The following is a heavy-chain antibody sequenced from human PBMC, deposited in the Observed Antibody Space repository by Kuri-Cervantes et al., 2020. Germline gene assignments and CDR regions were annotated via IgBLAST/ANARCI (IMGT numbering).Heavy chain of an antibody. CDR3: AYSQYFGSSSWYGSPNWFDP. Sequence: SGPTLVKPTQTLTLTCTFSGFSLSTGGVGVGWIRQPPGKALEWLALIYWDDNKRYSPSLKNRLTITKDTSKNQVVLAMTNMDPVDTATYYCAYSQYFGSSSWYGSPNWFDPWGQGTLVTVSS. CDR2: IYWDDNK. V-gene: IGHV2-5*02. J-gene: IGHJ5*02. CDR1: GFSLSTGGVG. D-gene: IGHD2-2*01.